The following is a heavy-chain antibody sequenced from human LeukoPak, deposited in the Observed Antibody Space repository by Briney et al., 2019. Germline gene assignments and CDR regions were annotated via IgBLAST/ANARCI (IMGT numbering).Heavy chain of an antibody. CDR3: ARQYCSSTSCQYYFEY. V-gene: IGHV1-18*01. D-gene: IGHD2-2*01. CDR1: GYTFTSYA. CDR2: ISAYNGDT. J-gene: IGHJ4*02. Sequence: ASVKVSCKASGYTFTSYAISWVRQAPGQGLEWLGWISAYNGDTNYAQKLQARVTMTTDTSTSTAYMELRSLTSDDTAVYYCARQYCSSTSCQYYFEYRGQGNLVTVSS.